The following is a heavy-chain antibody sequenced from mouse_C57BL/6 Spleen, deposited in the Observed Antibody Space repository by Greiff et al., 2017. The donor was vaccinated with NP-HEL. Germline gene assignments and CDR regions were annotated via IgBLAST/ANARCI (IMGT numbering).Heavy chain of an antibody. D-gene: IGHD1-1*01. CDR1: GYTFTDYY. V-gene: IGHV1-26*01. CDR3: VYGSSYAFAY. CDR2: INPNNGGT. Sequence: EVQLQQSGPELVKPGASVKISCKASGYTFTDYYMNWVKQSHGKSLEWIGDINPNNGGTSYNQKFKGKATLTVDKSSSTAYMELRSLTSEDSAVYYCVYGSSYAFAYWGQGTLVTVSA. J-gene: IGHJ3*01.